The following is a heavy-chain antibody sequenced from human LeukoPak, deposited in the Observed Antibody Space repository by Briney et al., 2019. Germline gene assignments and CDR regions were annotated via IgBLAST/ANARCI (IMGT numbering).Heavy chain of an antibody. V-gene: IGHV4-59*08. J-gene: IGHJ4*02. Sequence: SETLSLTCAVYGGSFSGYYWSWIRQPPGKGLEWLGYIYDAGTTNYSPSLQSRLNITVDTSKNQFSLKLSSVTAADTAVYYCARHERDTSWYYFDYWGQGTLVTVSS. CDR1: GGSFSGYY. D-gene: IGHD2-2*01. CDR2: IYDAGTT. CDR3: ARHERDTSWYYFDY.